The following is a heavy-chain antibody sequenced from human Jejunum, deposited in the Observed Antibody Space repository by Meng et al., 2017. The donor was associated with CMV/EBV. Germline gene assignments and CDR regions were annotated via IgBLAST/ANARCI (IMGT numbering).Heavy chain of an antibody. CDR2: IGHGGDT. J-gene: IGHJ4*02. CDR1: GFRFSSYA. CDR3: AKRRDTSTVTRVLDH. Sequence: ASGFRFSSYAMAWIRQAPGKGLGWVSTIGHGGDTYYADSVKGRFTISRDNSKNIVDLQMSSLRAEDTAVYYCAKRRDTSTVTRVLDHWGQGTLVTVSS. D-gene: IGHD4-23*01. V-gene: IGHV3-23*01.